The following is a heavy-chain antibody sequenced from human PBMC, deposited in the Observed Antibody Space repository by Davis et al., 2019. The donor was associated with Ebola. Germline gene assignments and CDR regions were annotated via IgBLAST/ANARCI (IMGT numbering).Heavy chain of an antibody. Sequence: SETLSLTCAVYGGSISSGGYSWSWIRQPPGKGLEWIGEIYHSGSTNYNPSLKSRVTISVDTSKNQFSLKLSSVTAADTAVYYCARDGSGWTYFDYWGQGTLVTVSS. V-gene: IGHV4-30-2*01. D-gene: IGHD6-19*01. CDR2: IYHSGST. CDR3: ARDGSGWTYFDY. J-gene: IGHJ4*02. CDR1: GGSISSGGYS.